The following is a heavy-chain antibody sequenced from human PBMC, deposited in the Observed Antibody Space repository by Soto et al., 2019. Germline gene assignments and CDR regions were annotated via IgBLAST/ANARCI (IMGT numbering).Heavy chain of an antibody. D-gene: IGHD3-22*01. V-gene: IGHV4-31*03. J-gene: IGHJ4*02. Sequence: PSETLSLTCTVSGGSISSGGYYWSWIRQHPGKGLEWIGYIYYSGSTYYNPSLKSRVTISVDTSKNQFSLKLSSVTAADTAVYYCARLLTRRDYYDSSGYPYYFDYWGQGTLVTVSS. CDR1: GGSISSGGYY. CDR3: ARLLTRRDYYDSSGYPYYFDY. CDR2: IYYSGST.